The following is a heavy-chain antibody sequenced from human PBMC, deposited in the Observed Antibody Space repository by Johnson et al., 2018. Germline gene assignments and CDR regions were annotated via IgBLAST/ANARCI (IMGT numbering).Heavy chain of an antibody. J-gene: IGHJ6*02. Sequence: VQLVEAGGGLVQPAGSLRLSCGASGLTISSHDMHWVRQATGKGLEWVSAIGTAGDTYYPGSVKGRFTISRENAKNSLYLQMNSLRAGDTAVYYCARGTTSSSYGDPLGDYYYGMDVWGQGTTVTVSS. CDR1: GLTISSHD. D-gene: IGHD4-17*01. CDR3: ARGTTSSSYGDPLGDYYYGMDV. V-gene: IGHV3-13*01. CDR2: IGTAGDT.